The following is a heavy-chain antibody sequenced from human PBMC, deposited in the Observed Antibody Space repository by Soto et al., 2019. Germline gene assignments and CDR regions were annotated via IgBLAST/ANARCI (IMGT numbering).Heavy chain of an antibody. J-gene: IGHJ5*02. D-gene: IGHD6-13*01. CDR1: GYVFTSYG. CDR3: ARASRGAAAGALNWFGP. V-gene: IGHV1-18*01. CDR2: ITTFNGNT. Sequence: QVQLVQSGAEVKKPGASVRVSCKASGYVFTSYGISWVRQAPGQGLVWMGWITTFNGNTHYSQKFQGRVTMTTDTATTTASMELRRLTSADRAMYYCARASRGAAAGALNWFGPWGQGTQVTVSS.